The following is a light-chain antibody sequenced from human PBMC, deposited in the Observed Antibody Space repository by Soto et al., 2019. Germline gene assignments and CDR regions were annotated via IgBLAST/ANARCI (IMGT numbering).Light chain of an antibody. CDR3: HHYNSWPYT. CDR2: DAS. CDR1: QSVSSN. V-gene: IGKV3-15*01. Sequence: EIVMTQSPATLSVSPGERATLSCRASQSVSSNLAWYQQKPGQAPRLLIYDASTRAPGFPARFSGSGSGTEFTLTISSLQSEDFAVYYCHHYNSWPYTFGQGTKVDIK. J-gene: IGKJ2*01.